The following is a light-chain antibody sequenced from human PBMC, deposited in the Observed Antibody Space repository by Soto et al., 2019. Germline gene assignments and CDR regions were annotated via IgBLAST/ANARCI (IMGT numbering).Light chain of an antibody. Sequence: EIVLTQSPDTLSLSPGEAATLSCRASQSISSRYVAWYQQKPGQAPRLLIYGASNRATGIPDRVSGSGSGTDFTLTISRLEPGDLAVYFCQQYDTSPWTFGPGTKVEVK. CDR2: GAS. CDR3: QQYDTSPWT. J-gene: IGKJ1*01. CDR1: QSISSRY. V-gene: IGKV3-20*01.